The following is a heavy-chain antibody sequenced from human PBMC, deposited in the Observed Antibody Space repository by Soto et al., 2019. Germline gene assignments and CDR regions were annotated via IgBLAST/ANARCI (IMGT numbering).Heavy chain of an antibody. CDR1: GFSLTTDRVG. J-gene: IGHJ4*02. CDR2: IYWDDSK. V-gene: IGHV2-5*02. CDR3: AHAYGGRSLY. Sequence: QITLKESGPTLVKPTQTLTLTCTFSGFSLTTDRVGVGWIRQPPGEALEWLAVIYWDDSKTYRPSLESRLTLTKDTSKNQVALTMTNIDALDTATYYCAHAYGGRSLYCGQGTLVTVSS. D-gene: IGHD1-26*01.